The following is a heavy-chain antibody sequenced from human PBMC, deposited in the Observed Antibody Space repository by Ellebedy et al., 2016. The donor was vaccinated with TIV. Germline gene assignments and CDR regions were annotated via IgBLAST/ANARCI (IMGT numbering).Heavy chain of an antibody. CDR2: ISGRGTST. CDR1: GFTFNTYA. D-gene: IGHD3-10*01. J-gene: IGHJ4*02. V-gene: IGHV3-23*01. Sequence: PGGSLRLSCAASGFTFNTYAMSWVRQAPGKGLEWVSGISGRGTSTYYADSVRGRFTISRDNSKNTAYLQVNSVRAEDSAIYYCAKDRGAGSGSSFDYWGQGTLVTVSS. CDR3: AKDRGAGSGSSFDY.